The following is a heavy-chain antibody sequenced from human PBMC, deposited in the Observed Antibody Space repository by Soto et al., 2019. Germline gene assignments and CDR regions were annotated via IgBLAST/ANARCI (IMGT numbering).Heavy chain of an antibody. CDR2: IMPVFATP. D-gene: IGHD1-1*01. CDR1: GGTFSTSA. CDR3: ARDKDRQQLGGNYYYILDV. V-gene: IGHV1-69*12. Sequence: QVQLMQSGAEVKKPGSSVKVSCKASGGTFSTSAISWVRQAPGEGLEWVGGIMPVFATPDYAQKFQGRVTISXXXXXXXXXXXXXXXTTXXXXXYXXARDKDRQQLGGNYYYILDVWGQGTAITVSS. J-gene: IGHJ6*02.